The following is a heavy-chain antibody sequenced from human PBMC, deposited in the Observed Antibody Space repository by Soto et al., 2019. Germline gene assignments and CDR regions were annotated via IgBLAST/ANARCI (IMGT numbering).Heavy chain of an antibody. V-gene: IGHV1-69*06. Sequence: ASVKVSCKASGGTFSSYAISWVRQAPGQGLEWMGGIIPIFGTANYAQKFQGRVTITADKSTSTAYMELSSLRSEDTAVYYCARGPWNYDFWSGYYSSIPPTNYGMDVWGQGTTVTSP. CDR1: GGTFSSYA. CDR2: IIPIFGTA. CDR3: ARGPWNYDFWSGYYSSIPPTNYGMDV. D-gene: IGHD3-3*01. J-gene: IGHJ6*02.